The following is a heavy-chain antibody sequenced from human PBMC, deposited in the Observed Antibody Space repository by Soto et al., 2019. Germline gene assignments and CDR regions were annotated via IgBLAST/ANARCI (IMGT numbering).Heavy chain of an antibody. Sequence: QVRLVQSGAEVKKTGSSVKVSCEASGTTFSNFAIGWVRQAPGQGPEWMGGIILPFGTPNYAQKFQGRVTXXAXXSMTTAYMELRGLQSEDTAVYYCVRGPDYEGYFDYWGQGTLVTVSS. CDR3: VRGPDYEGYFDY. V-gene: IGHV1-69*12. D-gene: IGHD3-22*01. CDR1: GTTFSNFA. CDR2: IILPFGTP. J-gene: IGHJ4*02.